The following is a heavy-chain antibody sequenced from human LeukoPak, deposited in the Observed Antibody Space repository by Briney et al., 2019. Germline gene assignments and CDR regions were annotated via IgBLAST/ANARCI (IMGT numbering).Heavy chain of an antibody. V-gene: IGHV3-15*01. J-gene: IGHJ4*02. Sequence: GGSLRLSCAASGFTFSNAWMSWVRQAPGKGLEWVGRIKSKTVGGTTDYAAPVKGRFTISRDDSKNTLYLQMNSLKTEDTAVYYCTTDPLNGLWGQGTLVTVSS. CDR3: TTDPLNGL. CDR2: IKSKTVGGTT. D-gene: IGHD2-8*01. CDR1: GFTFSNAW.